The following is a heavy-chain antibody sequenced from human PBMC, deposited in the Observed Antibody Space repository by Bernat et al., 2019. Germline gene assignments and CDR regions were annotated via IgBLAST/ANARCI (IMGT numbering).Heavy chain of an antibody. J-gene: IGHJ2*01. D-gene: IGHD3-22*01. CDR1: GFTFSTYW. CDR3: ARDRPHYYDSSGYNWYFDL. Sequence: EVQLVESGGGLVQPGGSLRLSCAASGFTFSTYWMSWVRQAPGKGLEWVSVIYSGGSTYYAASVKGRFTISRDNSKNTLYLQMNSLRAEDTAVYYCARDRPHYYDSSGYNWYFDLWGRGTLVTVSS. V-gene: IGHV3-66*01. CDR2: IYSGGST.